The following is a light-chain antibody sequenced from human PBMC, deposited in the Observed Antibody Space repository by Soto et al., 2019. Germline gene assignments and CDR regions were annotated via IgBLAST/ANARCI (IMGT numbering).Light chain of an antibody. CDR3: QQYGRSPFA. V-gene: IGKV3-20*01. CDR1: QSISNTY. Sequence: EIVLSQSPVTLSLSPGERATVSGRASQSISNTYLAWYQQKPGQAPRLLIYGASNRATGIPDRFSGSGSGRDFTLTINRLEPEDFAVYYCQQYGRSPFAFGPGTKVDI. J-gene: IGKJ3*01. CDR2: GAS.